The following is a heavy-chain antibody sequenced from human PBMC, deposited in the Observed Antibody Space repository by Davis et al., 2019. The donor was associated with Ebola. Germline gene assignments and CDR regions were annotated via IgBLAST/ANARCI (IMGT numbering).Heavy chain of an antibody. D-gene: IGHD1-26*01. Sequence: GESLKISCAASGFTFSTYSMSWVRQAPGKGLVLVSRIFNDGRTTNYADSVKGRFTISRDNAKNTLYLQMNSLRAEDTAVYYCVREVGTTTQVDHYYGMDVWGKGTTVTVSS. J-gene: IGHJ6*04. CDR2: IFNDGRTT. CDR3: VREVGTTTQVDHYYGMDV. CDR1: GFTFSTYS. V-gene: IGHV3-74*01.